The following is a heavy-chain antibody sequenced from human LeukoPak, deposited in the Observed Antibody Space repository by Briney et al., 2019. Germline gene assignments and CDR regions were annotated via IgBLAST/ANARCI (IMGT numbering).Heavy chain of an antibody. J-gene: IGHJ6*02. V-gene: IGHV1-18*01. D-gene: IGHD3-10*01. CDR2: CSAYNGNT. Sequence: GASVKVSCKASGYTFTRYGISWVRQAPGQWLEWMGGCSAYNGNTNYAQKLQGRVTMTTDTSRSTAYMELRSLRSDDTAVYYCAREASVEIYGSGLIYGMHVWRQGTTVTLPS. CDR1: GYTFTRYG. CDR3: AREASVEIYGSGLIYGMHV.